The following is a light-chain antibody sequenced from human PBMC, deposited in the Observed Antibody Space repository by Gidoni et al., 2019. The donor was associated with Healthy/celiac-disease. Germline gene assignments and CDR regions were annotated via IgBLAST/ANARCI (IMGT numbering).Light chain of an antibody. CDR1: QDISNY. Sequence: DIQLTQSPSYLSASVGDRVTITCQASQDISNYLNWYPQKPGKAPKLLIYDASNLETGVPSRFRGSGSGTDFTFTISSLQPEDIATYYCQQYDNPSITFGQGTRLEIK. CDR3: QQYDNPSIT. CDR2: DAS. J-gene: IGKJ5*01. V-gene: IGKV1-33*01.